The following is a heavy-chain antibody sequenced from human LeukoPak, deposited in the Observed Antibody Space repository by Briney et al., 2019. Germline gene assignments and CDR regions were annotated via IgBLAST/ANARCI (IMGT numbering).Heavy chain of an antibody. CDR3: ARDLEGSWGVATVFDY. Sequence: SETLSLTCAVSGGSISSSNWWSWVRQPPGKGLEWIGEIYHSGIINYNPSLQSRVTISVDKSKNQFSLKLSSVTAADTAVYYCARDLEGSWGVATVFDYWGQGTLVTVSS. V-gene: IGHV4-4*02. D-gene: IGHD5-12*01. J-gene: IGHJ4*02. CDR2: IYHSGII. CDR1: GGSISSSNW.